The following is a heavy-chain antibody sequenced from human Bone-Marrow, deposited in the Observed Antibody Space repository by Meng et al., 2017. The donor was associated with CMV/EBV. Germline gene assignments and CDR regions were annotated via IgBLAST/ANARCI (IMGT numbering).Heavy chain of an antibody. D-gene: IGHD3-10*01. V-gene: IGHV3-13*01. CDR3: AKDPGSGNDYYYGMDV. J-gene: IGHJ6*02. CDR1: GFTFSSYD. CDR2: IGTTGDT. Sequence: GESLKISCAASGFTFSSYDFHWVRQATGKGLEWVSAIGTTGDTYYPDSVRGRFSISRENAKSSLYLQMNSLTAGDTAVYYCAKDPGSGNDYYYGMDVWGQGTTVTVSS.